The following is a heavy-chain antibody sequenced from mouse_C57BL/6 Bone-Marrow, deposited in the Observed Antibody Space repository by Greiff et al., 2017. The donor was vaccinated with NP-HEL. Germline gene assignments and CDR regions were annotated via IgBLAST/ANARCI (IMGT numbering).Heavy chain of an antibody. V-gene: IGHV14-4*01. CDR2: LDPENGDT. Sequence: EVQLQQSGAELVRPGASVKLSCTASGFNIKDDYMHWVKQRPEQGLEWIGWLDPENGDTEYASKFQGKATITADTSSNTAYLQLSSLTSEDTAVYYCTITTVPHWYFDVWGTGTTVTVSS. D-gene: IGHD1-1*01. CDR3: TITTVPHWYFDV. CDR1: GFNIKDDY. J-gene: IGHJ1*03.